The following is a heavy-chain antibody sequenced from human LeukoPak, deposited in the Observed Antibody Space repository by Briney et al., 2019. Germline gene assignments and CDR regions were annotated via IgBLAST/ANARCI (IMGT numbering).Heavy chain of an antibody. V-gene: IGHV3-74*01. Sequence: GGSLRPSCAASGFSFSSYWMHWVRRVPGKGLVWVSRINSDGSNTNYADSVKGRFTISRDNAKNTLYVQMNSLRAEDTAVYYCVRWGLGKGEAFDIWGQGTTVTVSS. CDR1: GFSFSSYW. D-gene: IGHD3-10*01. CDR2: INSDGSNT. CDR3: VRWGLGKGEAFDI. J-gene: IGHJ3*02.